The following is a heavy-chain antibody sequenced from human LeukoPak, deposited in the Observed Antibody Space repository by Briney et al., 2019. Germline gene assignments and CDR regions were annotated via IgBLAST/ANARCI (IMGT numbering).Heavy chain of an antibody. Sequence: GASVKVSCKASRYTFTSYYMHWVRQAAGQGLEWMGIINPSGGSTSYAQKFRGRVTMTRDTSTRTVYMALSSLRSEDAAVDYCARDFMTTVTTSALYYYYYMDVWGRGTAVTVSS. D-gene: IGHD4-11*01. J-gene: IGHJ6*03. V-gene: IGHV1-46*01. CDR2: INPSGGST. CDR3: ARDFMTTVTTSALYYYYYMDV. CDR1: RYTFTSYY.